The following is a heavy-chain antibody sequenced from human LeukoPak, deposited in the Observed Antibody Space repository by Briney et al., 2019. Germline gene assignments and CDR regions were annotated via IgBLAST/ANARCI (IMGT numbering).Heavy chain of an antibody. CDR2: ISGSGGST. CDR1: GFTFSSYA. D-gene: IGHD3-22*01. Sequence: GGSLRLSCAASGFTFSSYAMSWVRQAPGKGLEWVSAISGSGGSTYYADSVKGRFTISRDNSKNTLYLQMNSLRAEDTAVYYCAKLLHYYDSSGYYHHFDDWGQGTLVTVSS. CDR3: AKLLHYYDSSGYYHHFDD. V-gene: IGHV3-23*01. J-gene: IGHJ4*02.